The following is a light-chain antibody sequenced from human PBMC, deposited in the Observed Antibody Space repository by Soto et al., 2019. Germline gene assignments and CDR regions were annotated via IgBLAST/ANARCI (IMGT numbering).Light chain of an antibody. J-gene: IGLJ3*02. CDR1: SSNIGAGHN. Sequence: QSVLTQPPSVSGAPGPRVTISCTGSSSNIGAGHNVHWYQQLPGTAPKLLIYGNSNRPSGVPDRFSGSKSGTSASLAITGLQAGDEADYYCQSYDSSLSGWVFGGGTKVTVL. CDR2: GNS. CDR3: QSYDSSLSGWV. V-gene: IGLV1-40*01.